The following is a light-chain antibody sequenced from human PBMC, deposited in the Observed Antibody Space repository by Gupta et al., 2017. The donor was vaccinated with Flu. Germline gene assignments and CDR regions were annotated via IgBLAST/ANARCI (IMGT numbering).Light chain of an antibody. J-gene: IGKJ2*01. Sequence: GTVSLSPGDRASLSCRASQSGINNYIAWYQQKPGQAPRLLMHGASNRATGVADRFNGSGSGTDFTLTISRLEPEDFAVYYCQQDGSLPRTFGQGTKLEIK. CDR3: QQDGSLPRT. CDR1: QSGINNY. V-gene: IGKV3-20*01. CDR2: GAS.